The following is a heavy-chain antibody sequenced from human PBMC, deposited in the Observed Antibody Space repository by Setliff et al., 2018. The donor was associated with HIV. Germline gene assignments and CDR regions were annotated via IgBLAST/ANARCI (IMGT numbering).Heavy chain of an antibody. CDR2: IYYSGNT. V-gene: IGHV4-39*01. J-gene: IGHJ4*02. D-gene: IGHD3-9*01. CDR1: GGSSSSSSFY. Sequence: NPSETLSLTCTVSGGSSSSSSFYWGWIRQPPGKGLEWIGSIYYSGNTYYNPSLKSRVTISVDTSKNQFSLKLSSATAADTAVYYCARPFDWGSSHPLGYWSQGTLVTVSS. CDR3: ARPFDWGSSHPLGY.